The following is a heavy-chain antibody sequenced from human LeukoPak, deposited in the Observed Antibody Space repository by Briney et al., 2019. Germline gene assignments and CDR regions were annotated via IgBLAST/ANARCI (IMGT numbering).Heavy chain of an antibody. J-gene: IGHJ4*02. Sequence: GGSLRLSCAASGFTFSSYSMNWVRQAPGKGLEWVSYISSSSSTIYYADSVKGRFTISRDNSKNTLYLQMNSLRAEDTAVYYCAKESGTASPFDDYWGQGTLVTVSS. V-gene: IGHV3-48*01. CDR1: GFTFSSYS. CDR3: AKESGTASPFDDY. CDR2: ISSSSSTI. D-gene: IGHD5-18*01.